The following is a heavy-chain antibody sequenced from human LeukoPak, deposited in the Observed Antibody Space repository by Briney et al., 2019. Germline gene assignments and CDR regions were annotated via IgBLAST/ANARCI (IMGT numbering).Heavy chain of an antibody. Sequence: GGSLRLSCAASGFTFSSYWMSWVRQAPGKGLEWVANIKQDGSEKYYVDSAKGRFTISRDNAKNSLYLQMNSLRAEDTAVYYCARDLDYYGSGNYFDYWGQGTLVTVSS. CDR3: ARDLDYYGSGNYFDY. CDR2: IKQDGSEK. CDR1: GFTFSSYW. D-gene: IGHD3-10*01. J-gene: IGHJ4*02. V-gene: IGHV3-7*01.